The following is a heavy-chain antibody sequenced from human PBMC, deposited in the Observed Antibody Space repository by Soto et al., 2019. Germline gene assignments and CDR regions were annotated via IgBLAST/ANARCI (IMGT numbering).Heavy chain of an antibody. CDR1: GYTFTSYI. CDR2: INPDYDST. Sequence: ASVKVSCKASGYTFTSYIMHWVRQAPGQRLEWMGWINPDYDSTKYSQKFQGRVTISRDTSANTAYMELSSLRSEDTAVYYCARGRYYDSGSYYLDYWGQGTLVTVSS. CDR3: ARGRYYDSGSYYLDY. V-gene: IGHV1-3*01. J-gene: IGHJ4*02. D-gene: IGHD3-10*01.